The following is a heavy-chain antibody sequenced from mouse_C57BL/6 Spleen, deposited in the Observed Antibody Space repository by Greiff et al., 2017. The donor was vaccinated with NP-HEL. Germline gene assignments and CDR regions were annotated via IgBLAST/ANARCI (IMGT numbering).Heavy chain of an antibody. Sequence: QVQLQQSGPELVKPGASVKISCKASGYAFSSSWMNWVKQRPGKGLEWIGRIYPGDGDTNYNGKFKGKATLTADKSSSTAYMQLSSLTSEDSAVYFCARSAIPYYWGQGTTLTVSS. CDR2: IYPGDGDT. CDR1: GYAFSSSW. J-gene: IGHJ2*01. CDR3: ARSAIPYY. V-gene: IGHV1-82*01.